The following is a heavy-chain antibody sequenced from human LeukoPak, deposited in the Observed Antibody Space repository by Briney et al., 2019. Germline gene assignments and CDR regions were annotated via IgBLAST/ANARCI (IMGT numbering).Heavy chain of an antibody. Sequence: GGSLRLSCAASGFTFSSYSRNWVRQAPGKGRGGGSYISSSSSPIYYADSVKGRFTISRDNAKNSLYLQVNSLRAEDTAVYHCARDVGGKAVAVYFDYWGQGTLVTVSS. D-gene: IGHD6-19*01. J-gene: IGHJ4*02. V-gene: IGHV3-48*01. CDR1: GFTFSSYS. CDR2: ISSSSSPI. CDR3: ARDVGGKAVAVYFDY.